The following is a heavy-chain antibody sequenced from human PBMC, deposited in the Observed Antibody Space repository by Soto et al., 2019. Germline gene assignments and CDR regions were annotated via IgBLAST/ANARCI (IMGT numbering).Heavy chain of an antibody. CDR3: TRDLGCGSSASCCGAAY. V-gene: IGHV3-49*03. CDR1: GFTFSGYA. D-gene: IGHD2-15*01. CDR2: IRSKAYGGTT. J-gene: IGHJ4*02. Sequence: GGSLRLSCTASGFTFSGYAMSWFRQAPGKGLEWVGFIRSKAYGGTTEYAASVNGRFTISRDDYKSIAYLQMTSPDTDDTAGDYGTRDLGCGSSASCCGAAYWGQGPLVIVSS.